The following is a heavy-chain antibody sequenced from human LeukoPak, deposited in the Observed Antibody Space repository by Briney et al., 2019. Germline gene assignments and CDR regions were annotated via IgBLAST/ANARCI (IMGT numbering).Heavy chain of an antibody. CDR1: GDSISTDY. Sequence: KSSETLSLTCIVSGDSISTDYWSWIRQSPGKGLEWIGYINYNGNTEYNPSLKSRVTISVDRSKNHVSLKMKSVTAADTAMYYCARLDCISHPCYNYRSLGTLVAVSS. D-gene: IGHD2-15*01. CDR2: INYNGNT. J-gene: IGHJ4*02. V-gene: IGHV4-59*08. CDR3: ARLDCISHPCYNY.